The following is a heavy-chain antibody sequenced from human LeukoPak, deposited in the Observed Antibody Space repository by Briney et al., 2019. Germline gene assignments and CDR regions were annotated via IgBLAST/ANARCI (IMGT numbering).Heavy chain of an antibody. CDR3: ASRLGYCSGGSCYRGAFDI. J-gene: IGHJ3*02. Sequence: GASVKVSCKASGYIFTSYGISWVRQAPGQGLEWMGWISAYNGNTNYAQKLQGRVTMTTDTSTSTAYMELRSLRSDDTAVYYCASRLGYCSGGSCYRGAFDIWGQGTMVTVSS. CDR1: GYIFTSYG. V-gene: IGHV1-18*01. D-gene: IGHD2-15*01. CDR2: ISAYNGNT.